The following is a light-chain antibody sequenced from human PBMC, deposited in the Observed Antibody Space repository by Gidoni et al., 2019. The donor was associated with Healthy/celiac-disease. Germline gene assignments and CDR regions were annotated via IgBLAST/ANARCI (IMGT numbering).Light chain of an antibody. CDR2: KVS. Sequence: DVVMTQSTLSLPVTLGQPASISCRSSQSLVYSDGNTYLNWFQQRPGQSPRRLIYKVSNRDSGVPDRFSGSGSGTDFTLKISRVEAEDVGVYYCKQCTNSTWTFGQGTKVEIK. V-gene: IGKV2-30*01. J-gene: IGKJ1*01. CDR3: KQCTNSTWT. CDR1: QSLVYSDGNTY.